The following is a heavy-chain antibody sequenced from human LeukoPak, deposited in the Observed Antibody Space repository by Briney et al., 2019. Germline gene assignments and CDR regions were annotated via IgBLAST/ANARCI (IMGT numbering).Heavy chain of an antibody. CDR3: ARGEGYYDGYYYYGMDV. D-gene: IGHD1-26*01. CDR1: DYIFSGHF. V-gene: IGHV1-2*06. CDR2: IDPNGGGT. Sequence: ASVKVSCKASDYIFSGHFIHWVRQAPGQGLEWIGRIDPNGGGTSFAPKFQGRVTMTRDTSISTAYMEVTRLTSDDTAVYYCARGEGYYDGYYYYGMDVWGQGTTVTVSS. J-gene: IGHJ6*02.